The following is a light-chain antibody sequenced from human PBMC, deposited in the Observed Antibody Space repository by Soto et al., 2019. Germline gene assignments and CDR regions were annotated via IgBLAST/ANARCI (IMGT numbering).Light chain of an antibody. J-gene: IGLJ2*01. CDR2: QVS. CDR3: QTWGIGIVV. CDR1: SSDIGAYNS. V-gene: IGLV2-14*01. Sequence: QSALTQPASVSGSPGQSITISCTGTSSDIGAYNSVSWYQQHPGKAPKLIVFQVSFRPSAVSDRFSGSKSDNTASLTISGLQTEDEADYYCQTWGIGIVVFGGGTKVTVL.